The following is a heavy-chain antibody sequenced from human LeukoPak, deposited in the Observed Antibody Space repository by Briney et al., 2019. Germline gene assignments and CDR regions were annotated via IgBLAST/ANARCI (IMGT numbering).Heavy chain of an antibody. Sequence: PGGSLRLSCAASGFVVSSNFMSWVRQAPGKGLEWVSVIYSGGKTFYADSVKGRFTVSRDNSMNTLSLQMSSLRAEDTAVYYCARGVDRWNYFDYWGHGTLVTVSS. CDR1: GFVVSSNF. J-gene: IGHJ4*01. CDR2: IYSGGKT. CDR3: ARGVDRWNYFDY. V-gene: IGHV3-53*01. D-gene: IGHD4-23*01.